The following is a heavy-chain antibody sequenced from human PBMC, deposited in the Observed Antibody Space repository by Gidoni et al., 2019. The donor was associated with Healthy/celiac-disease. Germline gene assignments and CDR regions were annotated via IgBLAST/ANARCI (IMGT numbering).Heavy chain of an antibody. CDR2: IYSSGNT. CDR3: ARDGYDFWSGHLLD. V-gene: IGHV4-59*01. Sequence: QVQLQESGPGLVKPSETLSLTCTVAGGAISSYYWSWIRQPPGKGLEWIGYIYSSGNTNYNPSLNSRVTISVDTSKNQFSLKLSSVTAADTAVYYCARDGYDFWSGHLLDWGQGTLVTVSS. J-gene: IGHJ4*02. D-gene: IGHD3-3*01. CDR1: GGAISSYY.